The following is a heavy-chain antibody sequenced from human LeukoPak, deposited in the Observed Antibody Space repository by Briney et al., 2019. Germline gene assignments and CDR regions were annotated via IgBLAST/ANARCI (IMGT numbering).Heavy chain of an antibody. CDR3: ARGVEPLASNTLAY. V-gene: IGHV3-53*01. Sequence: GGSLRLSCAASGFTVITNDMTWVRQAPGKGLEWVSVLYSDGNTKYADSVQGRFTISRDNSKNTLYLEMNSLSPDDTAVYYCARGVEPLASNTLAYWGQGTLVTVSS. CDR1: GFTVITND. J-gene: IGHJ4*02. CDR2: LYSDGNT. D-gene: IGHD1-14*01.